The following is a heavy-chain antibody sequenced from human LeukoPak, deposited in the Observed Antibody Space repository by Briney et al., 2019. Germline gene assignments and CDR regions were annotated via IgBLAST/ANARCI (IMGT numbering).Heavy chain of an antibody. D-gene: IGHD2/OR15-2a*01. CDR2: VYYSGVS. CDR3: ARQLSKIIETYFDD. CDR1: GGSITNKTYY. Sequence: SETLSLTCSVSGGSITNKTYYWGWIRQTPGKGLEWIGSVYYSGVSYSNPSLKSRVTIFVDTSSNLFSMKMRSVTAADTAVYFCARQLSKIIETYFDDWGQGTLVTVSS. J-gene: IGHJ4*02. V-gene: IGHV4-39*01.